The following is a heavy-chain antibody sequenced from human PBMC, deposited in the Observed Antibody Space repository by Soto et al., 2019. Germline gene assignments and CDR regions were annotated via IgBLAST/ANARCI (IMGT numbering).Heavy chain of an antibody. D-gene: IGHD3-10*01. Sequence: GGSLRLSCAASGFTFTTAWINWVRQAPGKGLEWVGRIKSKTDGGTPDFAAPVKGRFTISRDDSKNTLYLQMNSLKTEDTAVYYCTTPGWFGELSPNYYYYGMDVWGQGTTVTVSS. CDR2: IKSKTDGGTP. J-gene: IGHJ6*02. CDR3: TTPGWFGELSPNYYYYGMDV. CDR1: GFTFTTAW. V-gene: IGHV3-15*07.